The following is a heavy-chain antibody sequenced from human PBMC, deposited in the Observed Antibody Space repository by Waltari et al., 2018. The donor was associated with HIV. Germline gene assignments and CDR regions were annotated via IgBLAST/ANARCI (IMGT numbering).Heavy chain of an antibody. CDR2: ISGPSDYI. V-gene: IGHV3-21*01. J-gene: IGHJ6*02. CDR3: ARDLSYYYGMDV. Sequence: EVRLVESGGGLVKPVGSLRLSCVVSGFSLSGDSLMWVRQAPGKGLEWVASISGPSDYIYYVDSVKGRFTVSRDNAKNSLYLQMNSLRAEDSAIYYCARDLSYYYGMDVWGPGTTVIVSS. CDR1: GFSLSGDS.